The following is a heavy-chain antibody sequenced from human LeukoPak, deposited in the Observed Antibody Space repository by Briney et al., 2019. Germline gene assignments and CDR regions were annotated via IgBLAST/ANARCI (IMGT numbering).Heavy chain of an antibody. CDR2: IIPIFGTA. CDR3: ARDSPPSIAVALSGFDL. J-gene: IGHJ2*01. Sequence: GASVTVSCKASGGTFISYAISWVRQAPGQGLEWMGGIIPIFGTANYAQKFQGRVTITADESTSTAYMELSSLRSEDTAVYYCARDSPPSIAVALSGFDLWGRGTLVTVSS. V-gene: IGHV1-69*13. CDR1: GGTFISYA. D-gene: IGHD6-19*01.